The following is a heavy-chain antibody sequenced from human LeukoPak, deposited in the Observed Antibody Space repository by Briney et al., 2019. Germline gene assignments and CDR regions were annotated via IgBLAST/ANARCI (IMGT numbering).Heavy chain of an antibody. Sequence: SQTLSLTCAISGDRVSSNSAAWNWIRQSPSRGLEWLGRTYYTSKWYDDYAVSVKSRININPDTSKNQFSLKLSSVTAADTAVYYCARLYYDSSGYYQFDYWGQGTLVTVSS. V-gene: IGHV6-1*01. J-gene: IGHJ4*02. CDR3: ARLYYDSSGYYQFDY. CDR1: GDRVSSNSAA. D-gene: IGHD3-22*01. CDR2: TYYTSKWYD.